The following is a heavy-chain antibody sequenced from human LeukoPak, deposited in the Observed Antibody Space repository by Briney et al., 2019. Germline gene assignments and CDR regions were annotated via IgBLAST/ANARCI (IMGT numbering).Heavy chain of an antibody. J-gene: IGHJ4*02. CDR1: GFTFSRYG. V-gene: IGHV3-30*18. Sequence: PGRSLRHSCAASGFTFSRYGMHWVRQAPGKGLEWVAVISYGGSNKNYADSVKGRFTISRDNSKNTLYLQMNSLRPEDAAVYYCAKERATETRRLDYWGQGTLVTVSS. CDR3: AKERATETRRLDY. CDR2: ISYGGSNK.